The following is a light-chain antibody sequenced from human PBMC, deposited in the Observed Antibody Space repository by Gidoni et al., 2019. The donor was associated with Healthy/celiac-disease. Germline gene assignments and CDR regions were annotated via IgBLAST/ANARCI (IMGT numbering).Light chain of an antibody. V-gene: IGKV3-11*01. CDR3: QQRSNWPPI. CDR1: QSVSSY. CDR2: DAS. J-gene: IGKJ3*01. Sequence: EIVLTQSPATLSLSPGERATLSCRASQSVSSYLAWYQQKPGQAPRLLIYDASNRATGIPARFSGSGSGTDFTLTISSLEPEDFAVYYCQQRSNWPPIFXPXTKVXIK.